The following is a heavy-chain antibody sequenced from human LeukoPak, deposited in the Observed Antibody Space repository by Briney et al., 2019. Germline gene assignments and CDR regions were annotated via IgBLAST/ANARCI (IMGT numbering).Heavy chain of an antibody. D-gene: IGHD2-2*01. Sequence: GGSLRLSCAASGFTFSTYWMHWVRQASGKGLEWVGRIRNKANSYATVYAASVSGRFTISRDDSKNTAYLQMNSLKTEDTAVYYCTRRYCSSTSCYGGIDYWGQGTLVTVSS. CDR1: GFTFSTYW. CDR2: IRNKANSYAT. V-gene: IGHV3-73*01. CDR3: TRRYCSSTSCYGGIDY. J-gene: IGHJ4*02.